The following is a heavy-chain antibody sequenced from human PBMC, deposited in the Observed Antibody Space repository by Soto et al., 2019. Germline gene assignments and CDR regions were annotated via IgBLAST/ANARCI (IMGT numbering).Heavy chain of an antibody. CDR1: GFMFSSYA. CDR3: ARAPHGMDV. CDR2: ISYDGSKK. J-gene: IGHJ6*02. V-gene: IGHV3-30-3*01. Sequence: QEQLVESGGGVVQPGRSLRLSCVASGFMFSSYAMHWVRQAPGKGLEVGAVISYDGSKKYYTDSVKGRYTISRDDSKNTLYLQMNSLRVEDTAVYYCARAPHGMDVWGQGTTVTVSS.